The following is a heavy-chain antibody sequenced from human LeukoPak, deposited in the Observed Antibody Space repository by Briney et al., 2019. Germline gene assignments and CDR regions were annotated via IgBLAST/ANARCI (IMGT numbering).Heavy chain of an antibody. CDR3: AKDSNPARIVVVPAGSFDY. Sequence: GGSLRLSCAASGFTFSSYAMSWVGQAPGKGLEWVSAISGSGGSTYYADSVKGRFTISRDNSKNTLYLQMNSLRAEDTAVYYCAKDSNPARIVVVPAGSFDYWGQGTLVTVSS. V-gene: IGHV3-23*01. CDR2: ISGSGGST. CDR1: GFTFSSYA. J-gene: IGHJ4*02. D-gene: IGHD2-2*01.